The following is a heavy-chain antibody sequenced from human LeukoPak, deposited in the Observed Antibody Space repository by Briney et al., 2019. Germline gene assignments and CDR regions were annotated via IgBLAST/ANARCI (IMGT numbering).Heavy chain of an antibody. D-gene: IGHD3-3*01. V-gene: IGHV1-18*01. Sequence: GASVKVSCKASGYTFTRYGISWVRQAPGQGLEWMGWISAYNGNTNYAQKLQGRVTMTTDTSTSTAYMELRSLRSDDTAVYYCARDPYDFWSGYYPHTYYYYYMDVWGKGTTVTVSS. J-gene: IGHJ6*03. CDR1: GYTFTRYG. CDR2: ISAYNGNT. CDR3: ARDPYDFWSGYYPHTYYYYYMDV.